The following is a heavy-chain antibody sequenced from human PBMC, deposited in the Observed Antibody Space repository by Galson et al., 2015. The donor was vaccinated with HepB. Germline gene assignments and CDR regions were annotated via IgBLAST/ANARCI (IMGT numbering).Heavy chain of an antibody. Sequence: SLRLSCAASGFTFNSYGMHWVRQAPGKGLEWVAVVWYDGSNKYYADSVKGRFTISRDNSKNTLYLQMNSLRAEDTAVYYCAGGYCSSASCQNWGAFDIWGQGTMVTVSS. CDR3: AGGYCSSASCQNWGAFDI. V-gene: IGHV3-33*01. CDR2: VWYDGSNK. J-gene: IGHJ3*02. D-gene: IGHD2-2*01. CDR1: GFTFNSYG.